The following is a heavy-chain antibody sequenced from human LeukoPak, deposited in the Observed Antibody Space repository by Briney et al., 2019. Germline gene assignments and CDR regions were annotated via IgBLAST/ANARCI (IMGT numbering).Heavy chain of an antibody. CDR3: ARDSAVIYDAFDI. CDR2: IYYSGST. V-gene: IGHV4-59*01. J-gene: IGHJ3*02. CDR1: GGSISSYY. D-gene: IGHD3-16*02. Sequence: SETLSLTCTVSGGSISSYYWSWIRQPPGKGLKGIGYIYYSGSTHYNPSLKSRVTISVDTSKNQFSLKLSSVTAADTAVYYCARDSAVIYDAFDIWGQGTMVTVSS.